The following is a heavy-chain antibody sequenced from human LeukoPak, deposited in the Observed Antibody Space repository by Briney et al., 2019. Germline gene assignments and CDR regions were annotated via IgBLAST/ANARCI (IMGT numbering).Heavy chain of an antibody. CDR1: GFTFSDYA. CDR2: IYSGGST. D-gene: IGHD2-2*02. J-gene: IGHJ4*02. Sequence: RAGGSLRLSCTASGFTFSDYAMSWVRQAPGKGLECVSVIYSGGSTYYADSVKGRFTISRDNSKNTLYLQMNSLRAEDTAVYYCARDKYPGGFDYWGQGTLVTVSS. V-gene: IGHV3-53*01. CDR3: ARDKYPGGFDY.